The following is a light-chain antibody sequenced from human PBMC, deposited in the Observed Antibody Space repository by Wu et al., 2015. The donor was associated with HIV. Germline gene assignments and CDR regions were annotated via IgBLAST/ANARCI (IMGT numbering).Light chain of an antibody. Sequence: DIQMTQSPSSLSASVGDRVTITCRASQSISSYLNWYQQKPGKAPKLLIYAASSLQSGVPSRFSGSGSGTDFTLTTSSLQPEDFATYYCQQSYSTPPATFGGGTKVEIK. CDR1: QSISSY. J-gene: IGKJ4*01. CDR3: QQSYSTPPAT. V-gene: IGKV1-39*01. CDR2: AAS.